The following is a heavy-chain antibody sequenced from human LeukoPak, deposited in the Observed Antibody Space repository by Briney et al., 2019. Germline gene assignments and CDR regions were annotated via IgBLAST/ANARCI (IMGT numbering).Heavy chain of an antibody. V-gene: IGHV3-23*01. D-gene: IGHD5-24*01. CDR1: GFTFSSYA. Sequence: LGGSLGLSXAASGFTFSSYAMSWVRQAPGKGLEWVSAISGSCGSTYYADSVKGRFTISKDNSKNTLYLQMTSLRAEDTAVYYCAKDEFEMDAFDIWGQGTMVTVSS. J-gene: IGHJ3*02. CDR2: ISGSCGST. CDR3: AKDEFEMDAFDI.